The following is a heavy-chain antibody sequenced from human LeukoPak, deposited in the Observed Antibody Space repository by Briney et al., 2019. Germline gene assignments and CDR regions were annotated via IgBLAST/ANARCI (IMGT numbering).Heavy chain of an antibody. J-gene: IGHJ4*02. CDR1: GFTFSSYS. V-gene: IGHV3-48*04. CDR2: ISSSSSTI. CDR3: ARGASDEYFDY. Sequence: GGSLRLSCAASGFTFSSYSMNWVRQAPGKGLECVSYISSSSSTIYYADSVKGRFTISRDNANNSLYLQMNSLRAEDAAVYYCARGASDEYFDYWGQGTLVTVSS.